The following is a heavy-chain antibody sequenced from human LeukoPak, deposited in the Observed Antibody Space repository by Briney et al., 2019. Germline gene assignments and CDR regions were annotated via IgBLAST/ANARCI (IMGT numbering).Heavy chain of an antibody. CDR3: ARGYFDWLLPSFDY. Sequence: GGSLRLSCAASGFTFSDYYMSWIRQAPGKGLEWVSYISGSSTHTNYADSVKGRFTISRDNAKKSLYLQMNSLRAEDTAVYYCARGYFDWLLPSFDYWGQGTLVTVSS. CDR1: GFTFSDYY. J-gene: IGHJ4*02. CDR2: ISGSSTHT. V-gene: IGHV3-11*05. D-gene: IGHD3-9*01.